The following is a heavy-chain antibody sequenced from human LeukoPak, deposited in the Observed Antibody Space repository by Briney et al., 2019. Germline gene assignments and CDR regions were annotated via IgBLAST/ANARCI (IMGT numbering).Heavy chain of an antibody. D-gene: IGHD6-6*01. Sequence: PGGSLRLSCAVSGFTFSGFWMSWSRQAPGKGLEWVASINSDGSEGYYADVVKGRFTISRDNAKNSLYLQTNSLRAEDTVVYYCARSSYSSSSSVWGQGTMVTVSS. CDR1: GFTFSGFW. CDR2: INSDGSEG. CDR3: ARSSYSSSSSV. J-gene: IGHJ3*01. V-gene: IGHV3-7*03.